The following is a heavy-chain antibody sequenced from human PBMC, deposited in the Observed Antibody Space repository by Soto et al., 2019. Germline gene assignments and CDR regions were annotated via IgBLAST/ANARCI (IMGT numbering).Heavy chain of an antibody. V-gene: IGHV3-23*04. CDR2: ISGSGGST. D-gene: IGHD6-19*01. CDR1: GFTFSSYA. Sequence: EVQLVESGGVVVQPGGSLRLSCAASGFTFSSYAMSWVRQAPGKGLEWVSAISGSGGSTYYADSVKGRFTISRDNSKNTLYLQMNSRRAEDTAVYYCAKDSIAVAVSFEVLLDYWGQGTLVTVSS. CDR3: AKDSIAVAVSFEVLLDY. J-gene: IGHJ4*02.